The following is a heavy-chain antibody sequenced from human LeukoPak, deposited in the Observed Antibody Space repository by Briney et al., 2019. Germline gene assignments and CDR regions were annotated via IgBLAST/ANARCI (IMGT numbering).Heavy chain of an antibody. Sequence: SETLSLTCTVSGGSISSYYWSWIRQPPGKGLEWLGEINHSGSTNYNPSLKSRVTISVDTSKNQFSLKLSSVTAADTAVYYCARGGYFDYWGQGTLVTVSS. J-gene: IGHJ4*02. CDR1: GGSISSYY. CDR3: ARGGYFDY. V-gene: IGHV4-34*01. CDR2: INHSGST.